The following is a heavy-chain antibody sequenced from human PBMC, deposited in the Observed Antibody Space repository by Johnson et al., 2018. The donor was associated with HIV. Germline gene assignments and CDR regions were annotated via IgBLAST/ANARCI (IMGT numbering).Heavy chain of an antibody. CDR2: ISYDGSNK. CDR1: GFSFSDSA. CDR3: AKDVGDGYNRWGGFDF. D-gene: IGHD5-24*01. J-gene: IGHJ3*01. V-gene: IGHV3-30*18. Sequence: QEQLVESGGGVVQPGRSLRLSCAASGFSFSDSAMHWVRQAPGKGLEWVAVISYDGSNKYYADSVKGRFTISRDNSKNTLYLQMTSLRVEDAAVYYCAKDVGDGYNRWGGFDFWGQGTMVTVST.